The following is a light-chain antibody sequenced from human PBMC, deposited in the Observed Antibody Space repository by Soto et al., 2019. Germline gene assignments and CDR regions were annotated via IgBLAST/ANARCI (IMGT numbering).Light chain of an antibody. Sequence: QSALTQPASVSGSPGQSITISCTGTSSDVGGYNYVSWYQQHPGKAPKLIIYEVTNRPSGVSNRFSGSKSGNTASLTISGLQAEDEADYYCSSYASSITELFGGGTKVTVL. V-gene: IGLV2-14*01. J-gene: IGLJ2*01. CDR3: SSYASSITEL. CDR2: EVT. CDR1: SSDVGGYNY.